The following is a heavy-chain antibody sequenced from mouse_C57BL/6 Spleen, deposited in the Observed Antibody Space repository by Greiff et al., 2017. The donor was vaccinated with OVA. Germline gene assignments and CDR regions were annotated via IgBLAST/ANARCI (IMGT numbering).Heavy chain of an antibody. Sequence: VQLQQSGAELVKPGASVKLSCKASGYTFTSYWMQWVKQRPGQGLEWIGEIDPSDSYTNYNQKFKGKATLTVDTSSSTAYMQLSSLTSEDSAVYYCARCHYGNYEAMDYWGQGTSVTVSS. CDR3: ARCHYGNYEAMDY. CDR2: IDPSDSYT. J-gene: IGHJ4*01. CDR1: GYTFTSYW. D-gene: IGHD2-1*01. V-gene: IGHV1-50*01.